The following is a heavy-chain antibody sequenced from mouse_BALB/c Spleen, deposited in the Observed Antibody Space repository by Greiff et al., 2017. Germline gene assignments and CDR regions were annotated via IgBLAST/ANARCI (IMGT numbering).Heavy chain of an antibody. J-gene: IGHJ2*01. CDR3: ASPSSIYYGYDGLDY. V-gene: IGHV1S29*02. CDR2: IYPYNGGT. CDR1: GYTFTDYN. D-gene: IGHD2-2*01. Sequence: VQLQQSGPELVKPGASVKISCKASGYTFTDYNMHWVKQSHGKSLEWIGYIYPYNGGTGYNQKFKSKATLTVDNSSSTAYMELRSLTSEDSAVYYCASPSSIYYGYDGLDYWGQGTTLTVSS.